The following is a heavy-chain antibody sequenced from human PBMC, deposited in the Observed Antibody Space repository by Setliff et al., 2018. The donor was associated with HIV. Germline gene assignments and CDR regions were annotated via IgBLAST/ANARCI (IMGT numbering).Heavy chain of an antibody. Sequence: GASVKGSCKAAGYTFTGHYLHWVRQAPGQGLEGLGWVNPNSGDAIYTKNFHGRVTMTRDTSINPAYMELRSLRSEDTAVYYCARNFGLSPSGKYYYYYGMDIWGQGTTVTVSS. D-gene: IGHD3-10*01. CDR1: GYTFTGHY. CDR3: ARNFGLSPSGKYYYYYGMDI. V-gene: IGHV1-2*02. J-gene: IGHJ6*02. CDR2: VNPNSGDA.